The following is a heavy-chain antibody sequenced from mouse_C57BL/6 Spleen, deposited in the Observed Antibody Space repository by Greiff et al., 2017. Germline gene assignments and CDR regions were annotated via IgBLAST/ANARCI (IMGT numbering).Heavy chain of an antibody. J-gene: IGHJ4*01. Sequence: EVMLVESEGGLVQPGSSMKLSCTASGFTFSDYYMAWVRQVPEKGLEWVANINYDGSSTYYLDSLKSRFIISRDNEKNILYLQMSSLKSEDTATYYCARDRAYYSNYDYAMDYWGQGTSVTVSS. V-gene: IGHV5-16*01. CDR2: INYDGSST. D-gene: IGHD2-5*01. CDR3: ARDRAYYSNYDYAMDY. CDR1: GFTFSDYY.